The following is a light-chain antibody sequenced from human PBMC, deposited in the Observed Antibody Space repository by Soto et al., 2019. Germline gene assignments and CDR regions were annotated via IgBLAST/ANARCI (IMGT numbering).Light chain of an antibody. CDR2: LGS. CDR3: MQPLQTPRT. CDR1: QSLLHSNGYNY. Sequence: DIVMTQSPLSLRVTPGEPASISCRSSQSLLHSNGYNYLDWYLQKPGQSPQLLIYLGSNRSSGVPDRFSGSGSGTDFTLKISRVEAEDVGVYYCMQPLQTPRTFGQGTKVEIK. V-gene: IGKV2-28*01. J-gene: IGKJ1*01.